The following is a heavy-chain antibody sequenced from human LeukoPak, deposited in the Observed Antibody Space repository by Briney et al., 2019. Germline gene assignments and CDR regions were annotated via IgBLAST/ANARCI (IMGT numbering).Heavy chain of an antibody. Sequence: GGSLRLSCAASGFTFSSYEMNWVRQAPGKGLEWVSYISNNDNTIYYADSVKGRFTISRDNAKNSLYLQMNSLRAEDTAVYYCARAVGATRVIDYYYYYMDVWGKGTTVTVSS. CDR3: ARAVGATRVIDYYYYYMDV. D-gene: IGHD1-26*01. CDR1: GFTFSSYE. J-gene: IGHJ6*03. V-gene: IGHV3-48*03. CDR2: ISNNDNTI.